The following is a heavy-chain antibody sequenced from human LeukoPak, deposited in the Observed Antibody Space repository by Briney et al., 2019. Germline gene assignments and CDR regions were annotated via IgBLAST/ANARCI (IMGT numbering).Heavy chain of an antibody. V-gene: IGHV4-4*02. CDR3: ARAYSFRFDP. Sequence: SGTLSLTCAVSGGSVSSSNWWSWVRQPPGKGLEWIGEISHSGSTNYNPSLKSRVTISVDKSNNQFSLKLNSVTAADTAVYYCARAYSFRFDPWGQGTLVTVTS. J-gene: IGHJ5*02. CDR1: GGSVSSSNW. CDR2: ISHSGST. D-gene: IGHD5-18*01.